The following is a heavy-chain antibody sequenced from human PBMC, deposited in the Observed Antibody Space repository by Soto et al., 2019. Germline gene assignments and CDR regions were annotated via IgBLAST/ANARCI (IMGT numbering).Heavy chain of an antibody. V-gene: IGHV4-4*02. D-gene: IGHD5-12*01. CDR2: IYHSGST. Sequence: PSETLSLTCAVSSGSISSSNWWSWVRQPPGKGLEWIGEIYHSGSTNYNPSLKSRVTISVDKSKNQFSLKLSSVTAADTAVYYCARSRGGYDSGLDYWGQGTLVTVSS. CDR1: SGSISSSNW. J-gene: IGHJ4*02. CDR3: ARSRGGYDSGLDY.